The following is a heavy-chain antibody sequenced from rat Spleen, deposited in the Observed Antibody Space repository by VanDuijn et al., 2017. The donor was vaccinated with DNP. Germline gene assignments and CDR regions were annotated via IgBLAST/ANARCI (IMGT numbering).Heavy chain of an antibody. Sequence: EVQLVESGGGLVQPGRSLKLSCAASGFTFSDYNMAWVRQAPTKGLEWVASISPSGGGTYYRDSVKGRFTVSRDNAKSSLYLQMDSLRSEDTATYYCARPYYGSYWYFDFWGPGTMVTVSS. CDR1: GFTFSDYN. D-gene: IGHD1-6*01. V-gene: IGHV5S23*01. CDR3: ARPYYGSYWYFDF. CDR2: ISPSGGGT. J-gene: IGHJ1*01.